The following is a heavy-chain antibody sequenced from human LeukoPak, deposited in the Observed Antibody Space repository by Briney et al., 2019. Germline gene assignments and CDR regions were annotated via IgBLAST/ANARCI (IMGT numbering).Heavy chain of an antibody. V-gene: IGHV4-39*07. CDR1: GGSISSSSYY. CDR2: INYSGNT. Sequence: SETLSLTCTVSGGSISSSSYYWGWVRQPPGKGLEWIGSINYSGNTYYDESVKSRVTISVDTSKNQFSLRLSSVAAADTAVYFCARIGIAATGTWFDPWGQGTLVTVSS. J-gene: IGHJ5*02. CDR3: ARIGIAATGTWFDP. D-gene: IGHD6-13*01.